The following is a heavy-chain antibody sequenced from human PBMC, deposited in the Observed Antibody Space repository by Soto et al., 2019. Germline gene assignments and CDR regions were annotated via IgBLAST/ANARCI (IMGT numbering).Heavy chain of an antibody. CDR1: GFSLNSTAVG. Sequence: QITLKESGPTLVKPTQTLTLTCTFSGFSLNSTAVGVNWIRQPPKKALEWLALIYWNDDNHYSPSLRSRLTITKDTSKTQVVLTMTNMDHMDTATYYCAHGSGWLSDSWGQGTLVTVSS. J-gene: IGHJ4*02. CDR3: AHGSGWLSDS. V-gene: IGHV2-5*01. D-gene: IGHD6-19*01. CDR2: IYWNDDN.